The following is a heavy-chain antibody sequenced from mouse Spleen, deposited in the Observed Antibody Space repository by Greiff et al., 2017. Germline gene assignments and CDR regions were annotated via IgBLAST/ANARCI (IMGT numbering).Heavy chain of an antibody. CDR1: GFTFSSYA. V-gene: IGHV5-6-5*01. D-gene: IGHD4-1*01. CDR3: ARGANWDWFAY. J-gene: IGHJ3*01. Sequence: EVQLQESGGGLVKPGGSLKLSCAASGFTFSSYAMSWVRQTPEKRLEWVASISSGGSTYYPDSVKGRFTISRDNARNILYLQMSSLRSEDTAMYYCARGANWDWFAYWGQGTLVTVSA. CDR2: ISSGGST.